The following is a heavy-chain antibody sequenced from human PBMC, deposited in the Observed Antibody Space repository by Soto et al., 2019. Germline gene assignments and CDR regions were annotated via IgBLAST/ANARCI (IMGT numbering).Heavy chain of an antibody. CDR1: GGTLSTFP. Sequence: PVKGSCKSSGGTLSTFPINLGRQGPGQGLEWMGAILPVSGQTNDAQKFQGRVTCSADESNTTAYLEVSSLRSEDTAVYYCARDRTGTTLGYFDYWGQGTRVTVSS. CDR3: ARDRTGTTLGYFDY. V-gene: IGHV1-69*13. D-gene: IGHD1-7*01. J-gene: IGHJ4*02. CDR2: ILPVSGQT.